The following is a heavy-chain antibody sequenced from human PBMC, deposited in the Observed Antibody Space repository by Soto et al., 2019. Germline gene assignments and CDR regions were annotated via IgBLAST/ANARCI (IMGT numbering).Heavy chain of an antibody. CDR2: ISGSGGST. D-gene: IGHD1-1*01. V-gene: IGHV3-23*01. CDR1: GFTFSSYA. CDR3: ANGLQVPWFDY. J-gene: IGHJ4*02. Sequence: GESLKISCAASGFTFSSYAMSWVRQAPGKGLEWVSAISGSGGSTYYADSVKGRFTISRDNSKNTLYLQMNSLRAEDTAVYYCANGLQVPWFDYWGQGTLVTVSS.